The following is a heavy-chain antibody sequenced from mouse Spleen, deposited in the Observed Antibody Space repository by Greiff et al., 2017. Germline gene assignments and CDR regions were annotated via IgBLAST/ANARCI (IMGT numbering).Heavy chain of an antibody. CDR3: ARSGSTMIIYFDY. D-gene: IGHD2-4*01. V-gene: IGHV1-53*01. Sequence: VQLQQSGTELVKPGASVKLSCKASGYTFTSYWMHWVKQRPGQGLEWIGNINPSNGGTNYNEKFKSKATLTVDKSSSTAYMQLSSLTSEDSAVYYCARSGSTMIIYFDYWGQGTTLTVSS. J-gene: IGHJ2*01. CDR1: GYTFTSYW. CDR2: INPSNGGT.